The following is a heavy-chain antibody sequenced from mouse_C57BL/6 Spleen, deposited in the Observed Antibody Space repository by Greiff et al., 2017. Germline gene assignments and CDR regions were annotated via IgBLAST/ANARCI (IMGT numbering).Heavy chain of an antibody. V-gene: IGHV3-6*01. CDR1: GYSITSGYY. D-gene: IGHD2-12*01. J-gene: IGHJ4*01. Sequence: DVKLQESGPGLVKPSQSLSLTCSVTGYSITSGYYWNWIRQFPGNKLEWMGYISYDGSNNYNPSLKNRISITRDTSKNQFFLKLNSVTTEDTATYYCARRPTIKYYAMDYWGQGTSVTVSS. CDR2: ISYDGSN. CDR3: ARRPTIKYYAMDY.